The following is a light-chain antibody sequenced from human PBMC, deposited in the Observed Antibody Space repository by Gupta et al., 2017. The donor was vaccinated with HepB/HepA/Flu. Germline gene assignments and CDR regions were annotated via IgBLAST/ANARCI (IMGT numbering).Light chain of an antibody. CDR2: KDT. CDR1: LLPKQF. V-gene: IGLV3-25*03. CDR3: QSADSSGTFYV. J-gene: IGLJ1*01. Sequence: SPELPHPPPVSVSPGQTARITCPGDLLPKQFACWYQQEPGKSPVLVVYKDTERPPGTRERFSGSSSGATDTLTISGVQAEDEADYYCQSADSSGTFYVFGIGTKVSIL.